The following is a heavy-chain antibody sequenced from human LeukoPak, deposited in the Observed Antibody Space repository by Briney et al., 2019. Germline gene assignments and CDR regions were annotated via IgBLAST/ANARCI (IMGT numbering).Heavy chain of an antibody. V-gene: IGHV3-64*01. CDR2: ISSNGGST. CDR1: GFTFSSYA. Sequence: GGSLRLSCAASGFTFSSYAMHWVRQAPGKRLEYVSAISSNGGSTYYANSVKGRFTISRDNSKNTLYLQMGSLRAEDTAVYYCVRAAVAGTSFDYWGQGTLVTVSS. CDR3: VRAAVAGTSFDY. D-gene: IGHD6-19*01. J-gene: IGHJ4*02.